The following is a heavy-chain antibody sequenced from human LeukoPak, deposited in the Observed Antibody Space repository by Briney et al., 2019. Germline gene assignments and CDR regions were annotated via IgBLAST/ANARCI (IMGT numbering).Heavy chain of an antibody. J-gene: IGHJ4*02. CDR2: IIPILGIV. V-gene: IGHV1-69*02. CDR1: GGTFSSYP. D-gene: IGHD3-22*01. CDR3: ASRYYDSSDYYKYYFDY. Sequence: SVKVSCKASGGTFSSYPISWVRRAPGQGLELMGRIIPILGIVNYAQKFQGRVTITADRSTTTAYMELSSLRSEDTAVYFCASRYYDSSDYYKYYFDYWGQGTLVTVSS.